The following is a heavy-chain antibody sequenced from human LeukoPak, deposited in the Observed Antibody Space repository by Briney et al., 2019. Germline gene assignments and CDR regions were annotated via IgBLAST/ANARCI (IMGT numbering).Heavy chain of an antibody. Sequence: ASVKVSCKASGYTFTSYDINWVRQATGQGLEWMGWMNPNSGNTGYAQKFQGRVTMTRNTSISTAYMELRSLRSDDTAVYYCARDRRLTIFGVVTPYYYYMDVWGKGTTVTVSS. J-gene: IGHJ6*03. D-gene: IGHD3-3*01. CDR1: GYTFTSYD. CDR3: ARDRRLTIFGVVTPYYYYMDV. V-gene: IGHV1-8*01. CDR2: MNPNSGNT.